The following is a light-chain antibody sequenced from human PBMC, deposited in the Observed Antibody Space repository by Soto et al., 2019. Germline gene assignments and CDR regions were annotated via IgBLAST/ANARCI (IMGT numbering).Light chain of an antibody. V-gene: IGKV1-5*01. Sequence: DIQMTQSPSTLSASVGDRVTITCRASQSIRSWLAWYQQKPGKAPKLLIYDASSLDRGVPSRFSGRRSGTEFTLTIRSLQPDDFATYYCQQYNNYWTFGQGTKVEIK. CDR1: QSIRSW. J-gene: IGKJ1*01. CDR3: QQYNNYWT. CDR2: DAS.